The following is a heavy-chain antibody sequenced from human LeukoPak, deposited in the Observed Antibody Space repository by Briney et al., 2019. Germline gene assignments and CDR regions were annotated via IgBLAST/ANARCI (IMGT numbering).Heavy chain of an antibody. J-gene: IGHJ4*02. CDR2: IKSKTEGGTM. CDR3: TTGNSLGRDGNYFFDF. D-gene: IGHD1-7*01. CDR1: GFSFSTIW. Sequence: GGSLRLSCAASGFSFSTIWMNWVRQAPGKGLEWVGRIKSKTEGGTMDYAAPVKGRFTISRDDSKNTLYLQMNSLKTEDTAVYYCTTGNSLGRDGNYFFDFWGPGTLVTVSS. V-gene: IGHV3-15*01.